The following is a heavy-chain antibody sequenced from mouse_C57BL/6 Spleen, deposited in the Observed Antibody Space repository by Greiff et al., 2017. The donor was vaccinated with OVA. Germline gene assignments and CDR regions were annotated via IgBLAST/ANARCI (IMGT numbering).Heavy chain of an antibody. Sequence: QVQLQQPGAELVKPGASVKLSCKASGYTFTSYWMHWVQQRPGRGLEWIGRIDPNSGGTKYNEKFKSKATLTVDKPSSTAYMQLSSLTSEDSAVYDCARYDSSGYEDYFDYWGQGTTLTVSS. CDR1: GYTFTSYW. V-gene: IGHV1-72*01. CDR3: ARYDSSGYEDYFDY. D-gene: IGHD3-2*02. J-gene: IGHJ2*01. CDR2: IDPNSGGT.